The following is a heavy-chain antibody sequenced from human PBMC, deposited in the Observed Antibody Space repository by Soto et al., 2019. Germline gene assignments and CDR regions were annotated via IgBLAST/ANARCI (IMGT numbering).Heavy chain of an antibody. CDR1: GGSISIIGSF. J-gene: IGHJ5*02. Sequence: PSETLSLTCTVSGGSISIIGSFWGWFRQPPGKALEWLGNIFSSGSTYYNPSLKSRVTISIDTSKNQFSLRLSSMTAADTAVYFCAAGYTHGCFDPWGQGTQVTVSS. CDR3: AAGYTHGCFDP. V-gene: IGHV4-39*01. D-gene: IGHD5-18*01. CDR2: IFSSGST.